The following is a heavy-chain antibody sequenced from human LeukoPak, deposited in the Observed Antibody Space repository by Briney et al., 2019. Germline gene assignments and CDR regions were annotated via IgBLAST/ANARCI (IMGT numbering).Heavy chain of an antibody. CDR1: GYTFTGYY. J-gene: IGHJ4*02. CDR3: ARDAGSYYYGSGAGY. D-gene: IGHD3-10*01. CDR2: INPNSGGT. V-gene: IGHV1-2*02. Sequence: ASVKVSCKASGYTFTGYYMHWVRQAPGQGLEWMGWINPNSGGTNYAQKFQGRVTMTRDTSISTAYMELSRLRSDDTAVYYCARDAGSYYYGSGAGYWGQGTLVTVSS.